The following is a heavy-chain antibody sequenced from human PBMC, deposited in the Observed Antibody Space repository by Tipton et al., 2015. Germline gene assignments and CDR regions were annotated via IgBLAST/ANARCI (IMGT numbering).Heavy chain of an antibody. CDR2: LSYSGKT. Sequence: TLSLTCTVSGGSISNSNYYWGWIRQPPGKGLEWIGSLSYSGKTDYNPPLKGRLTISVDTSKNQFSLRLSSVTAADTAVYYCARALFPETAGLENWFDPWGQGTLVTVSS. J-gene: IGHJ5*02. V-gene: IGHV4-39*01. D-gene: IGHD6-13*01. CDR1: GGSISNSNYY. CDR3: ARALFPETAGLENWFDP.